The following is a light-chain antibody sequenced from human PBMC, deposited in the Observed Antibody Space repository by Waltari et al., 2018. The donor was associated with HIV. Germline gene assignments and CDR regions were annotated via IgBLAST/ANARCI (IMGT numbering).Light chain of an antibody. CDR2: EVS. V-gene: IGLV2-14*01. CDR3: SSYTTGSTLVV. CDR1: SSDVGGYHY. J-gene: IGLJ1*01. Sequence: QSALTQPAPVSGSPGQSITISCTGTSSDVGGYHYVSWYQQFPGKAPKLMISEVSNRPSGVSDRLSGSKSGNTASLTISGLQAEDEADYYCSSYTTGSTLVVFGTGTKVIVL.